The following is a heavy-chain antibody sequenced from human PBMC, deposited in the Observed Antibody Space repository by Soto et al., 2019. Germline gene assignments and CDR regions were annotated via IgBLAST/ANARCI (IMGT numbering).Heavy chain of an antibody. CDR2: IYPGDSDT. D-gene: IGHD6-6*01. CDR1: GYSFTSYV. Sequence: PXESLKISLEGSGYSFTSYVLVWVRQMPGKGLEWMGIIYPGDSDTRYSPSFQGQVTISADKSISTAYLQWSSLKASDTAMYYCARQGGLGSSHYYYGMDVWGQGTTVTVSS. J-gene: IGHJ6*02. V-gene: IGHV5-51*01. CDR3: ARQGGLGSSHYYYGMDV.